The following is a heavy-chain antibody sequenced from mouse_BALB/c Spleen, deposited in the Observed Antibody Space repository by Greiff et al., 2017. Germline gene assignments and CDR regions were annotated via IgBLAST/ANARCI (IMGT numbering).Heavy chain of an antibody. CDR3: ASQAYYAMDY. CDR1: GFTFSSFG. CDR2: ISSGSSTI. J-gene: IGHJ4*01. V-gene: IGHV5-17*02. D-gene: IGHD3-2*02. Sequence: EVKLMESGGGLVQPGGSRKLSCAASGFTFSSFGMHWVRQAPEKGLEWVAYISSGSSTIYYADTVKGRFTISRDNPKNTLFLQMTSLRSEDTAMYYCASQAYYAMDYWGQGTSVTVSS.